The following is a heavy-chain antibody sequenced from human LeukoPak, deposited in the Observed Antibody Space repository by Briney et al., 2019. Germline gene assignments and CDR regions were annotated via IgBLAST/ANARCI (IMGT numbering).Heavy chain of an antibody. Sequence: ASVKVSCKASGGTFSSYAISWVRQAPGQGLERMGRIIPILGIANYAQKFQGRVTITADKSTSTAYMELSSLRSEDTAVYYCAKDQSMVVPAAMHYWGQGTLVTVSS. V-gene: IGHV1-69*04. CDR2: IIPILGIA. CDR1: GGTFSSYA. CDR3: AKDQSMVVPAAMHY. D-gene: IGHD2-2*01. J-gene: IGHJ4*02.